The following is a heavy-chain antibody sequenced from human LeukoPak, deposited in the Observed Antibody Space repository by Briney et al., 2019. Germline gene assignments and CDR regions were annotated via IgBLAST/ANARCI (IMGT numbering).Heavy chain of an antibody. CDR1: GYRFTSYW. Sequence: GESLQISCQGSGYRFTSYWIGWVRPLPGKGLEWMGIIYPGDSDTRYSPSFQGQVTISADKSISTAYLQWSSLKASDTAMYYCARLGALRCDYWGQGTLVTVSS. V-gene: IGHV5-51*01. D-gene: IGHD4-17*01. J-gene: IGHJ4*02. CDR2: IYPGDSDT. CDR3: ARLGALRCDY.